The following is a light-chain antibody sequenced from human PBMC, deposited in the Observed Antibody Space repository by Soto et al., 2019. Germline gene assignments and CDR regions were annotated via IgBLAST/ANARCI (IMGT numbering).Light chain of an antibody. CDR2: EAS. Sequence: DIHLTQSPSFLSASVGDRVTITCRASQGISSFLAWYQQKPGKAPKLLIYEASTLQSGVPSRFSGSGSGTEFTLTISSMQPEDFATYYCQQLNTYPLPFGGGTKVEI. J-gene: IGKJ4*01. CDR3: QQLNTYPLP. CDR1: QGISSF. V-gene: IGKV1-9*01.